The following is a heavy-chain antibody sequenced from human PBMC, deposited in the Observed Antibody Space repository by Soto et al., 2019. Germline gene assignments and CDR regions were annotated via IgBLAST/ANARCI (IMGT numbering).Heavy chain of an antibody. D-gene: IGHD3-3*01. CDR2: INPNSGGT. CDR1: GYTFTGYY. V-gene: IGHV1-2*04. CDR3: ARAAVFGAHYYYYYMDG. J-gene: IGHJ6*03. Sequence: ASVKVSCKASGYTFTGYYMHWVRQAPGQGLEWMGWINPNSGGTNYAQKFQGWVTMTRDTSISTAYMELSRLRSDDTAVYYCARAAVFGAHYYYYYMDGWGKGTTVTVSS.